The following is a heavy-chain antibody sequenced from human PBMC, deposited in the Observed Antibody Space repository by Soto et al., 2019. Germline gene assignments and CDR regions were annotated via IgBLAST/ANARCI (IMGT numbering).Heavy chain of an antibody. CDR1: GFTISSFG. Sequence: GVSLRLSCAVSGFTISSFGMHRVSQAHGKGLEWVAVIWYDGSNKYYADSVKGRFTISRDNSKNTLYLQMNSLRAEDTAVYYCARDGIEYGDAELYYYYYMDVWGKGTTVTVSS. CDR3: ARDGIEYGDAELYYYYYMDV. D-gene: IGHD4-17*01. V-gene: IGHV3-33*01. J-gene: IGHJ6*03. CDR2: IWYDGSNK.